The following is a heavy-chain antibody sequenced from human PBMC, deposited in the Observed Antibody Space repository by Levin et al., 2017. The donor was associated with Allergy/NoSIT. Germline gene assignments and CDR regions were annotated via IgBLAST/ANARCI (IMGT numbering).Heavy chain of an antibody. V-gene: IGHV4-59*01. J-gene: IGHJ6*03. CDR2: IYYSGST. D-gene: IGHD3-3*01. CDR3: ARDTAYYDFWSGYSFPLYYYYMDV. Sequence: PGGSLRLSCTVSGGSISSYYWSWIRQPPGKGLEWIGYIYYSGSTNYNPSLKSRVTISVDTSKNQFSLKLSSVTAADTAVYYCARDTAYYDFWSGYSFPLYYYYMDVWGKGTTVTVSS. CDR1: GGSISSYY.